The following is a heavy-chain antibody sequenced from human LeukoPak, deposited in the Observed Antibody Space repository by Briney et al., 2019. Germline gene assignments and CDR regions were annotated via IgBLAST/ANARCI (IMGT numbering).Heavy chain of an antibody. CDR3: GRDGDSSGYFYFDN. CDR1: GFTFSSYS. Sequence: GGSLRLSCAASGFTFSSYSMNWVRQAPGKGLEWVSSISSSSSYIYYADSVKGRFTISRDNSKNTLSLQMNSLRADDTAVYYCGRDGDSSGYFYFDNWGQGTLVTVSS. J-gene: IGHJ4*02. D-gene: IGHD3-22*01. CDR2: ISSSSSYI. V-gene: IGHV3-21*01.